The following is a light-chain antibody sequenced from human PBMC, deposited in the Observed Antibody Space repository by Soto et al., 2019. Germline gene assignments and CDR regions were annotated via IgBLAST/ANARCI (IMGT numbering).Light chain of an antibody. Sequence: EIVMTQSPATLSVSPGGSATLSCRASQHVSSNFAWYRQNPGQAPTLLIYRASTSATGIPARFSGSGSGTEFTLTISSLQSEDFEVYYCQQYNTWPYTFGQGTKLEIK. CDR2: RAS. J-gene: IGKJ2*01. V-gene: IGKV3-15*01. CDR3: QQYNTWPYT. CDR1: QHVSSN.